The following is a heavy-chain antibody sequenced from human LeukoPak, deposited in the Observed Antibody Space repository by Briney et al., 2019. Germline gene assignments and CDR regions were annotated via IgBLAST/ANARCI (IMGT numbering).Heavy chain of an antibody. CDR1: GFPFSNYA. D-gene: IGHD4-17*01. CDR3: AKCGVSTVSEFDY. V-gene: IGHV3-23*01. J-gene: IGHJ4*02. CDR2: ISNSGDYT. Sequence: GGSLRLSCAASGFPFSNYAMSWVRQAAGKGLEWVSAISNSGDYTYYADSVKGRFTISRDNSKNTLYLQMNTLRAEDTAVYYCAKCGVSTVSEFDYWGQGTLVTVSS.